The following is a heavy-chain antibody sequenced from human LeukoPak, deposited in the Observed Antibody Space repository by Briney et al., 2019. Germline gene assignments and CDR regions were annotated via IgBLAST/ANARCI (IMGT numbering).Heavy chain of an antibody. CDR1: GGSISSSSYY. Sequence: SETLSLTCTVSGGSISSSSYYWGWIRQPPGKGLEWIGSIYYSGSTYYNPSLKSRVTISVDTSKNQFSLKLSSVTAADTAVYYCARGVRGVVVPAAIRRRYYFDYWGQRTLVTVSS. J-gene: IGHJ4*02. CDR3: ARGVRGVVVPAAIRRRYYFDY. V-gene: IGHV4-39*01. D-gene: IGHD2-2*02. CDR2: IYYSGST.